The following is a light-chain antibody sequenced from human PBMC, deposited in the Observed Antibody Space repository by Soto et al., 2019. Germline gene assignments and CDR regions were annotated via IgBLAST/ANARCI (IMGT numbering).Light chain of an antibody. J-gene: IGKJ1*01. Sequence: EIVLTQSPATLSLSQGERATLSCRASQRINTNYLAWYQQKPGQAPRLLISGASIRATATPDRFSGSGSGTDFTLTIAGLEPADFAVYYCEQYGSSPPTFGQGTKVDIK. CDR1: QRINTNY. V-gene: IGKV3-20*01. CDR2: GAS. CDR3: EQYGSSPPT.